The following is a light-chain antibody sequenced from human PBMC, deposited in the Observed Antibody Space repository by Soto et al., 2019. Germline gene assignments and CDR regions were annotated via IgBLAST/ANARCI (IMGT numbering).Light chain of an antibody. CDR1: QSISSY. Sequence: DIQMTQSPSSLSASVGDRVTITCRASQSISSYLNWYQQRPGKAPELLIYAASSLQSGVPSRFSGSGSGTDFTLTISSLQPEYFATYYCQQSYSPLLTFGGGTKVEIK. CDR2: AAS. J-gene: IGKJ4*01. V-gene: IGKV1-39*01. CDR3: QQSYSPLLT.